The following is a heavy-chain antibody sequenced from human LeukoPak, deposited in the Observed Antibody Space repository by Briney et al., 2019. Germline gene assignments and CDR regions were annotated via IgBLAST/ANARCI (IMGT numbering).Heavy chain of an antibody. CDR2: ISGGGGST. CDR1: GFTFSSYA. V-gene: IGHV3-23*01. D-gene: IGHD3-10*01. J-gene: IGHJ4*02. CDR3: AAWEFGDREGSWLRRGIFDY. Sequence: PGGSLRLSCAASGFTFSSYAMSWVRQAPGKGLEWVSAISGGGGSTYYADSVKGRFTISRDNSKNTLYLQMNSLRAEDTAVYYCAAWEFGDREGSWLRRGIFDYWGQGTLVTVSS.